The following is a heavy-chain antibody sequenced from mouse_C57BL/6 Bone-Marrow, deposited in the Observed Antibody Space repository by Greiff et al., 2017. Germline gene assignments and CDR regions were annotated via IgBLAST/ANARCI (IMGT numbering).Heavy chain of an antibody. CDR3: ARRWVVDWYFDV. Sequence: QVQLQQPGAELVKPGASVKMSCKASGYTFTSYWITWVKQRPGQGLEWIGDIYPGSGSTNYNEKFTSKATLTVDTSSSTAYMQLSSLTSEDSAVYYCARRWVVDWYFDVWGTGTTVTVSS. CDR2: IYPGSGST. CDR1: GYTFTSYW. V-gene: IGHV1-55*01. D-gene: IGHD1-1*01. J-gene: IGHJ1*03.